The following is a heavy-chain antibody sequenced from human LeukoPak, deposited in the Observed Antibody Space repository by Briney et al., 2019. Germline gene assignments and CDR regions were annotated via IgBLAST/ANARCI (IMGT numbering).Heavy chain of an antibody. J-gene: IGHJ4*02. V-gene: IGHV3-53*01. CDR2: IYSGGST. Sequence: PGGSLRLSCAASGSTVSSNYMSWVRQAPGKGLEWVSVIYSGGSTYYADSVKGRFTISRDNSKNTLYLQMSSLRAEDTAVYYCARDHYDSSGSDYWGQGTLVTVSA. D-gene: IGHD3-22*01. CDR1: GSTVSSNY. CDR3: ARDHYDSSGSDY.